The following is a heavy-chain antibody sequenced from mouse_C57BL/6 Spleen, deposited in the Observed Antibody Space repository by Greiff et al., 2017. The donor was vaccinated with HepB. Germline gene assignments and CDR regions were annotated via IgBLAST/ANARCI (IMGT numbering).Heavy chain of an antibody. D-gene: IGHD2-2*01. Sequence: QVQLQQPGAELVMPGASVKLSCKASGYTFTSYWMHWVKQRPGQGLEWIGEIDPSDSYTNYNQKFKGKSTLTVDKSSSTAYMQLSSLTSEDSAVYYCARSGDGYVLNYWGQGTTLTVSS. CDR1: GYTFTSYW. CDR2: IDPSDSYT. V-gene: IGHV1-69*01. J-gene: IGHJ2*01. CDR3: ARSGDGYVLNY.